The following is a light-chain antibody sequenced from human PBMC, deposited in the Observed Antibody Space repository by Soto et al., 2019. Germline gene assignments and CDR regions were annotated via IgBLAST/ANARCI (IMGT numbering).Light chain of an antibody. V-gene: IGKV3-20*01. CDR3: QQYQSLT. CDR2: GAS. Sequence: DIVLAQSPGTLSLSPGERSTVSCRASESLDSRSLVWYQHKSVQAPRLLIHGASSRVTCIPDRFSGSGSGTDLTLTITRLEPEDFAVYYYQQYQSLTFGGGTKVDIK. CDR1: ESLDSRS. J-gene: IGKJ4*01.